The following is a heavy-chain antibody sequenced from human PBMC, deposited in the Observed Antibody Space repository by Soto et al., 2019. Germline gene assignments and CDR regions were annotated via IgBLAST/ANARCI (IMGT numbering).Heavy chain of an antibody. V-gene: IGHV4-59*01. CDR3: ARGYCSGGSCYSREYYYYYYMDV. D-gene: IGHD2-15*01. Sequence: SETLSLTCTVSGGSISSYYWSWIRQPPGKGLERIGYIYYSGSTNYNPSLKRRVTISVDTSKNQFSLKLSSVTAADTAVYYCARGYCSGGSCYSREYYYYYYMDVWGKGTTVTVSS. CDR2: IYYSGST. J-gene: IGHJ6*03. CDR1: GGSISSYY.